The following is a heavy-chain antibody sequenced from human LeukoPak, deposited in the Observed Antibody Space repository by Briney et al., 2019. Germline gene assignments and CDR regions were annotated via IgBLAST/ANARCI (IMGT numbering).Heavy chain of an antibody. D-gene: IGHD3-10*01. V-gene: IGHV1-18*01. CDR3: ARVVRGDNNWFDP. CDR1: GYTFTTHG. CDR2: ISAYNGNT. Sequence: ASVKVSCKASGYTFTTHGITWVRQAPGQGLEWMGWISAYNGNTNYAQKLQGRVSMTTDTSTSTAYVELRSLRSDDTAVYYCARVVRGDNNWFDPWGQGTLVTVSS. J-gene: IGHJ5*02.